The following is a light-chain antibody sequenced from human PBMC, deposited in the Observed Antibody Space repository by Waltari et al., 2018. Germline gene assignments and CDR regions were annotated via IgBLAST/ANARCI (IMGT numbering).Light chain of an antibody. J-gene: IGKJ5*01. CDR3: QQGISFPLT. CDR2: AAS. CDR1: QGVSTR. Sequence: DIQMTQSPSSVSASVGDRVTITCRASQGVSTRLAWYQQRPGNAPNLLIYAASNLQPGVPSRFSATGSGTEFTLTIGSLQPEDSATYFCQQGISFPLTFGQGTRLEIK. V-gene: IGKV1-12*01.